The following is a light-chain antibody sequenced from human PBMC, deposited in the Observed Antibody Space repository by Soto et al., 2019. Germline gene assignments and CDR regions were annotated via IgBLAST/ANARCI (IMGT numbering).Light chain of an antibody. J-gene: IGKJ1*01. CDR1: QTIAKS. CDR3: LQTASAPAT. CDR2: ASS. V-gene: IGKV1-39*01. Sequence: DIQVTQSPSSLSASVGDRVTITCRASQTIAKSLSWYQQKPGKAPKLLIYASSTLQSGVPSRFSGWGFGTDFTLIISGLQREDIATYYCLQTASAPATFGQGTRVEIK.